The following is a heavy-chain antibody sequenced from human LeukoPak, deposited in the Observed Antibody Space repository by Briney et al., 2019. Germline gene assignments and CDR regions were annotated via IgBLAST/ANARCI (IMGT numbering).Heavy chain of an antibody. CDR1: DASTSSGSNY. D-gene: IGHD3-10*01. CDR2: IYSSGST. V-gene: IGHV4-39*07. Sequence: PSETLSLTCSVSDASTSSGSNYWGWIRQPPGKTLEWIGSIYSSGSTYYNPSLKSRVIIIIDTPKNHFSLTLSSETAADTAVYYCARSDGYGLVGIWGQGTMVTVSS. CDR3: ARSDGYGLVGI. J-gene: IGHJ3*02.